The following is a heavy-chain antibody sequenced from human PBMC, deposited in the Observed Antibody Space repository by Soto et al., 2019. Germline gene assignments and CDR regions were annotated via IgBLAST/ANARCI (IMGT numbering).Heavy chain of an antibody. D-gene: IGHD3-9*01. CDR1: GYSFTSYW. Sequence: GESLKISCKGSGYSFTSYWISWVRQVPGKGLEWMGSIDPSDSYIKYSPSFQGHVTISADKSISSAYLQWSSLKASDTAMYYCVLTGSSPDYWGKGTLVTVSS. V-gene: IGHV5-10-1*01. CDR3: VLTGSSPDY. CDR2: IDPSDSYI. J-gene: IGHJ4*02.